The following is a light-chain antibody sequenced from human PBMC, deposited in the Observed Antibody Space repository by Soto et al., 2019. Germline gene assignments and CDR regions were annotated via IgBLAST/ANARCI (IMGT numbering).Light chain of an antibody. Sequence: ETVFTQSLVTLSLSQGERATLSCRAIQSVSSIYLAWYQQKPGQAPRLLIYGASSRATGIPDRFSGSGSGTEFTLTISSLQPDDFATYYCQHYNDDGVWTFGQGAKVDI. CDR3: QHYNDDGVWT. J-gene: IGKJ1*01. CDR2: GAS. V-gene: IGKV3-20*01. CDR1: QSVSSIY.